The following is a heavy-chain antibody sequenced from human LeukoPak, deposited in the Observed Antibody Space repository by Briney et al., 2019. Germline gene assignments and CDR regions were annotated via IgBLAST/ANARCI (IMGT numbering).Heavy chain of an antibody. J-gene: IGHJ4*02. CDR3: ARQRGWSFYFDS. CDR1: GFTFSSYE. D-gene: IGHD6-19*01. V-gene: IGHV3-48*03. CDR2: ISSSGSTI. Sequence: GGSLRLSCAASGFTFSSYEMNWVRQAPGKGLEWVSYISSSGSTIYYADSVKGRFTISRDNANNTLYLHISSLRAEDAAFYYCARQRGWSFYFDSWGQGTLVTVSS.